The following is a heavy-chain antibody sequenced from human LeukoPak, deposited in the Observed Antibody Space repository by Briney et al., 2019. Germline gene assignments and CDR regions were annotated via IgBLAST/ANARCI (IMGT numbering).Heavy chain of an antibody. Sequence: GGSLRLSCAASGFTFSRYWMTWVRQAPGKGLEWVANIKQDGSEKYYVDSVKGRFTISRDNAKNSLYLQMNSLRAEDTAVYYCARDYYYYDSGSYYTNIANWGQGTLVTVSS. D-gene: IGHD3-10*01. CDR2: IKQDGSEK. CDR1: GFTFSRYW. V-gene: IGHV3-7*01. J-gene: IGHJ4*02. CDR3: ARDYYYYDSGSYYTNIAN.